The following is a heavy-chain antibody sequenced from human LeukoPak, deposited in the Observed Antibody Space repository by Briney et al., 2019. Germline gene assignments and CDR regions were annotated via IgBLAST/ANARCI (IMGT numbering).Heavy chain of an antibody. CDR3: AGSYSSSWYVGY. CDR1: GFTFSSYG. Sequence: GGSLRLSCAASGFTFSSYGMSWVRQAPGKGLEWVSSISSSSSYIYYADSVKGRFTISRDNAKNSLYLQMNSLRAEDTAVYYCAGSYSSSWYVGYWGQGTLVTVSS. V-gene: IGHV3-21*01. CDR2: ISSSSSYI. D-gene: IGHD6-13*01. J-gene: IGHJ4*02.